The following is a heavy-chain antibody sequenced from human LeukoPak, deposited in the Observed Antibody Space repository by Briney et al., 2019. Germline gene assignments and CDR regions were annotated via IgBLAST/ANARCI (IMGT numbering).Heavy chain of an antibody. CDR3: ATGDYYGSGSSNY. CDR1: GGSISSSSYY. V-gene: IGHV4-61*02. Sequence: PSETLSLTCTVSGGSISSSSYYWSWIRQPAGKGLEWIGRIYTSGSTNYNPSLKSRVTMSVDTSKNQFSLKLSSVTAADTAVYYCATGDYYGSGSSNYWGQGTLVTVSS. J-gene: IGHJ4*02. CDR2: IYTSGST. D-gene: IGHD3-10*01.